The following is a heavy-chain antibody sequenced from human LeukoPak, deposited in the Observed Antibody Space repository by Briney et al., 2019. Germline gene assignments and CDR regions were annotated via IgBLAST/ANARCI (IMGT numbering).Heavy chain of an antibody. D-gene: IGHD3-22*01. Sequence: ASVKVSCKASGGTFSNYAISWVRQAPGQGLEWMGGIIPVFGTTSSAQKFQGRVTITADKSTSTAYMELSSLRSEDTAVYYCARASSYFYDSSGYLYYFDYWGQGTLVTVSS. CDR1: GGTFSNYA. CDR2: IIPVFGTT. V-gene: IGHV1-69*06. J-gene: IGHJ4*02. CDR3: ARASSYFYDSSGYLYYFDY.